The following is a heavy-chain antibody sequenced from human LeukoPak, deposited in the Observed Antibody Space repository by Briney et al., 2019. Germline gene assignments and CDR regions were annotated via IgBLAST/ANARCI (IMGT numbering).Heavy chain of an antibody. CDR2: IYSGGST. Sequence: GGSLRLSCAASGFTVSSNYMSWVRQAPGKGLEWVSVIYSGGSTYYADSVKGRFTISRDNAKNSLYLQMNSLRVEDTAVYYCARDIAAPGSYWGQGALVTVSS. CDR1: GFTVSSNY. D-gene: IGHD6-13*01. CDR3: ARDIAAPGSY. J-gene: IGHJ4*02. V-gene: IGHV3-66*01.